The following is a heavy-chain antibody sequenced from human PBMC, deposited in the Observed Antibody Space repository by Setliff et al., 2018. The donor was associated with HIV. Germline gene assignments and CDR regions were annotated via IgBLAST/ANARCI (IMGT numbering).Heavy chain of an antibody. CDR1: GLTFNRYW. V-gene: IGHV3-74*01. CDR3: ARARYMDV. Sequence: GGSLRLSCVASGLTFNRYWMHWVRQAPGKGLVWVSLINSDGSSTRYADSVKGRFTISRDNAKNTLYLQMNSLRAEDTAVYYCARARYMDVWGKGTTVTVSS. D-gene: IGHD6-6*01. J-gene: IGHJ6*03. CDR2: INSDGSST.